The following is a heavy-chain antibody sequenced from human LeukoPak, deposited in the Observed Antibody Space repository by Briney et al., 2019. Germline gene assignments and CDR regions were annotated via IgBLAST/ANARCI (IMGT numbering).Heavy chain of an antibody. D-gene: IGHD6-13*01. CDR1: GGSISSSSYY. J-gene: IGHJ4*02. CDR2: IYYSGST. CDR3: ARHRYSVAYYFDY. Sequence: SETLSLTCTVSGGSISSSSYYWGWIRQPPGKGLEWIGSIYYSGSTYYNPSLKSRVTISVDTSKNQFSLKLSSLTAADTAVYYCARHRYSVAYYFDYWGQGTLVSVSS. V-gene: IGHV4-39*01.